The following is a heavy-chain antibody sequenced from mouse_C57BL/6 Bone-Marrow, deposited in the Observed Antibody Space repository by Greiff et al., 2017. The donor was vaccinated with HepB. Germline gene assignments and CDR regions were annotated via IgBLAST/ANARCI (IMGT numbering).Heavy chain of an antibody. Sequence: EVKLVESGGGLVKPGGSLKLSCAASGFTFSSYAMSWVRQTPEKRLEWVATISDGGSYTYYPDNVKGRFTISRDNAKNNLYLQMSHLKSEDTAMYYCARDRGPYYGNYGWFAYWGQGTLVTVSA. D-gene: IGHD2-10*01. V-gene: IGHV5-4*01. J-gene: IGHJ3*01. CDR2: ISDGGSYT. CDR1: GFTFSSYA. CDR3: ARDRGPYYGNYGWFAY.